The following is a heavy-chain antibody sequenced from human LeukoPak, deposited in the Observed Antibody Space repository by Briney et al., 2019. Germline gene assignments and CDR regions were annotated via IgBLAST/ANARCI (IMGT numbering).Heavy chain of an antibody. V-gene: IGHV1-69*13. CDR2: IIPIFGTA. CDR3: ARDGDTAMGNFDY. J-gene: IGHJ4*02. CDR1: GGTFSSHA. Sequence: SVKVSCKASGGTFSSHAISWVRQAPGQGLEWMGGIIPIFGTANYAQKFQGRVTITADESTSTAYMELSSLRSEDTAVYYCARDGDTAMGNFDYWGQGTLVTVSS. D-gene: IGHD5-18*01.